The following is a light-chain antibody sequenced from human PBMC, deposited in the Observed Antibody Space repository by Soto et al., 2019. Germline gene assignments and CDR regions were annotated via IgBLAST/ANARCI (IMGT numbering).Light chain of an antibody. Sequence: QSVLTQPASVSGSPGQSLTISCTGTSSDVGSYNLVSWYQQHPGKAPKLMIYEDSKRPSGVSNRFSGSKSGNTASLTISGLQAEDEADYFCCSYAGSSTYVFGTGTKV. V-gene: IGLV2-23*01. J-gene: IGLJ1*01. CDR3: CSYAGSSTYV. CDR2: EDS. CDR1: SSDVGSYNL.